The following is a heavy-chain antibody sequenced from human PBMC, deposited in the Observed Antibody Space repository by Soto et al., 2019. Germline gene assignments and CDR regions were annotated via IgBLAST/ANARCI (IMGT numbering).Heavy chain of an antibody. J-gene: IGHJ6*02. Sequence: QVQLVQSGAEVKKPGASVKVSCKASGYTFTSYAMHWVRQAPGQRLEWMGWINAGNGNTKYSLKFQGRVTITRDTAARTGYMELSSLRSEDTAVYYCASSYSNYALIDYYYYGMDVWGQGTTVTVSS. D-gene: IGHD4-4*01. CDR2: INAGNGNT. V-gene: IGHV1-3*01. CDR1: GYTFTSYA. CDR3: ASSYSNYALIDYYYYGMDV.